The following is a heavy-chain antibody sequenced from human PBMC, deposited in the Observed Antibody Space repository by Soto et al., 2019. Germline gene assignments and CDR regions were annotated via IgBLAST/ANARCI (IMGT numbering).Heavy chain of an antibody. CDR2: ISGSGGST. CDR3: AKRRGAGGQFDY. Sequence: VGSLRLSCAASGFTFSSYAMSWVRQAPGKGLEWVSAISGSGGSTYYADSVKGRFTISRDNSKNTLYLQMNSLRAEDTAVYYCAKRRGAGGQFDYWGQGALVTVSS. CDR1: GFTFSSYA. V-gene: IGHV3-23*01. D-gene: IGHD2-15*01. J-gene: IGHJ4*02.